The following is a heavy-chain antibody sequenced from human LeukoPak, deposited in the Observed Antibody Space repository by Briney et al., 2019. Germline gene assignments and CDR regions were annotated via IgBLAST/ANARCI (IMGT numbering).Heavy chain of an antibody. CDR1: GGSISSYY. V-gene: IGHV4-59*01. J-gene: IGHJ5*02. Sequence: SETLSLTCTVSGGSISSYYWSWIRQSPGKGLECIGYIHYTGSTNYTPSLKSRVTISVETSKNQFSRKLKSVTAADTAVYYCARGGYYGSGNDFRFDPWGQGTLVTVSS. CDR2: IHYTGST. D-gene: IGHD3-10*01. CDR3: ARGGYYGSGNDFRFDP.